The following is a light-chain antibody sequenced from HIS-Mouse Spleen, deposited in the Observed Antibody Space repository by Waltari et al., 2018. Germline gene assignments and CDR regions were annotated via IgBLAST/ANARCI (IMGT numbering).Light chain of an antibody. CDR3: SSYTSSSTYD. V-gene: IGLV2-14*03. J-gene: IGLJ1*01. CDR2: DVS. Sequence: QSALPQPASVSGSPGQSITISRHGTRSQLGGINHFPGYQQHPGKAPKLMIYDVSNRPSGVSNRFSGSKSGNTASLTISGLQAEDEADYYCSSYTSSSTYDFGTGTKVTVL. CDR1: RSQLGGINH.